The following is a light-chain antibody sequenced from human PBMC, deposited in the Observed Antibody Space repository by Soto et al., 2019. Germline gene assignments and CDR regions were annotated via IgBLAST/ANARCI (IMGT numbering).Light chain of an antibody. CDR2: GAC. Sequence: EIVLTQSPGTLSLSPVESATLSCRARLSVSGRYLAWYLQKPGQAPRLLIYGACSRATGIPDRFSGSGSGTDFTLTISRLEPEDFAVYYCLQYGSSSWTFGQGTKVDIK. CDR1: LSVSGRY. J-gene: IGKJ1*01. V-gene: IGKV3-20*01. CDR3: LQYGSSSWT.